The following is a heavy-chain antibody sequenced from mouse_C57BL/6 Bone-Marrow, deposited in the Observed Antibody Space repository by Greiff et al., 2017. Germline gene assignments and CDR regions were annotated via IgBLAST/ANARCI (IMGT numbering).Heavy chain of an antibody. D-gene: IGHD2-2*01. Sequence: QVQLQQPGAELVKPGASVKLSCKASGYTFTSYWMHWVKQRPGRGLGWMGRIDPISGGTKYNEKFKSKATLTVDKPSSTAYMQLSSLTSEDSEVYDCARAPWLRFYAMDYWGQGTSVTVSS. CDR2: IDPISGGT. J-gene: IGHJ4*01. CDR1: GYTFTSYW. CDR3: ARAPWLRFYAMDY. V-gene: IGHV1-72*01.